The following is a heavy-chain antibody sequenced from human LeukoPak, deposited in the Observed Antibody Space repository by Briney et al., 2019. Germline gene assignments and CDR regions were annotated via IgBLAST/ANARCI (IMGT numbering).Heavy chain of an antibody. CDR1: GFTLSSHW. D-gene: IGHD4-17*01. CDR3: ARRPTVTTPLTA. V-gene: IGHV3-74*01. CDR2: ISTDGGST. Sequence: RGSLRLSCVASGFTLSSHWMHWLRLAPGKGLVWVSRISTDGGSTGYADSVKGRFTISRDNAKNSLYLHMNSLRAEDTAVYYCARRPTVTTPLTAWGQGTLVTVSS. J-gene: IGHJ5*02.